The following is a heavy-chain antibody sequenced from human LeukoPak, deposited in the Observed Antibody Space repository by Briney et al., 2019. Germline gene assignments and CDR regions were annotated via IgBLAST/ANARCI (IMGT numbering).Heavy chain of an antibody. D-gene: IGHD6-6*01. V-gene: IGHV3-23*01. CDR2: LSGSGGST. Sequence: GGSLRLSCAASGFTSSSYAMSWVRQAPGKGLEWVSALSGSGGSTYYVDSVKGRFTISRDNSKNTLYLQMNSLRAEDTAVYYCAKGGEIGSSYYYYMDVWGKGTTVTVSS. CDR3: AKGGEIGSSYYYYMDV. J-gene: IGHJ6*03. CDR1: GFTSSSYA.